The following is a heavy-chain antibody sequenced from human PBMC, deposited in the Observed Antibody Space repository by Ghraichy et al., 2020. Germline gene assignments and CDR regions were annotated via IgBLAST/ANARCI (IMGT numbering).Heavy chain of an antibody. D-gene: IGHD3-10*01. J-gene: IGHJ4*02. CDR1: GGSFSGYY. Sequence: SETLSLTCAVYGGSFSGYYWSWIRQPPGKGLEWIGEINHSGSTNYNPSLKSRVTISVDTSKNQFSLKLSSETAADTAVYYCARDSGDYYGSGSSPFYFDYGGQRTLFTVSS. CDR3: ARDSGDYYGSGSSPFYFDY. V-gene: IGHV4-34*01. CDR2: INHSGST.